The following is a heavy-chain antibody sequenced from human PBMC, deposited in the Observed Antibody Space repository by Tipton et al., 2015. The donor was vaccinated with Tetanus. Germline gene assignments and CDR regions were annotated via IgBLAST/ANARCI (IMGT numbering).Heavy chain of an antibody. CDR3: TRDLFDVRAIFGVVVGMDV. V-gene: IGHV3-11*01. J-gene: IGHJ6*02. D-gene: IGHD3-3*01. CDR1: GFTFSDYY. CDR2: ISSSGSTI. Sequence: SLRLSCAASGFTFSDYYMSWIRQAPGKGLEWVSYISSSGSTIYYADSVKGRFTISRDNAKNSLYLQMNSLRAEDTAVYYCTRDLFDVRAIFGVVVGMDVWGQGTTVTVSS.